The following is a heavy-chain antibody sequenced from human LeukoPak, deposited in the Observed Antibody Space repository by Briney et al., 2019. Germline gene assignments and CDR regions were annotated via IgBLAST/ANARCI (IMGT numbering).Heavy chain of an antibody. Sequence: PSETLSLTCTVSGVSITSGTYYWTWIRQPAGKGLEWIGRIYSTGGVNYNPSLKSRVTMLLDTSKNHISLKLTSVTAADTAIYFCARASETAMVTLWGQGTLVTVSS. CDR1: GVSITSGTYY. CDR2: IYSTGGV. D-gene: IGHD5-18*01. CDR3: ARASETAMVTL. V-gene: IGHV4-61*02. J-gene: IGHJ4*02.